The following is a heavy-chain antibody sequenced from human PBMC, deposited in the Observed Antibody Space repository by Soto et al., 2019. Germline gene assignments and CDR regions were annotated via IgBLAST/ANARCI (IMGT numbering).Heavy chain of an antibody. Sequence: GGSLRLSCAASGFTFDDYAMHWVRQAPGKGLEWVSGISWNSGSIGYADSVKGRFTISRDNAKNSLYLQMNSLRAEDTALYYCAKAPDYGVSRSLFDYWGQGTLVTVSS. CDR3: AKAPDYGVSRSLFDY. D-gene: IGHD4-17*01. CDR1: GFTFDDYA. J-gene: IGHJ4*02. CDR2: ISWNSGSI. V-gene: IGHV3-9*01.